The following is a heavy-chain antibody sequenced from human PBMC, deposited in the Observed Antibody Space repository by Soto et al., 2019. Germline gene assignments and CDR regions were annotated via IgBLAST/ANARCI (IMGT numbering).Heavy chain of an antibody. CDR3: ARAGIAYCSSTTCYLYYYVMDV. V-gene: IGHV1-46*01. CDR2: INPNSGST. CDR1: GYSVTSYY. Sequence: ASVKVSCKASGYSVTSYYMHWVRQASGQGLEWMGIINPNSGSTTYAQKFQGRVTMTRDTSTSTVYMELTSLTSGDTAVYYCARAGIAYCSSTTCYLYYYVMDVWGQGTTVTVSS. D-gene: IGHD2-2*01. J-gene: IGHJ6*02.